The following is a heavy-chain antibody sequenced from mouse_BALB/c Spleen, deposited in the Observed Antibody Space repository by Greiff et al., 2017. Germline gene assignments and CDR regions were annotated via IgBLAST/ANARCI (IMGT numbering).Heavy chain of an antibody. J-gene: IGHJ4*01. CDR3: AREAMDY. V-gene: IGHV5-17*02. CDR2: ISSGSSNI. Sequence: EVMLVESGGGLVQPGGSRKLSCAASGFTFSSFGMHWVRQAPEKGLEWVAYISSGSSNIYYADTVKGRFTISRDNPKNTLFLQMTSLRSEDTAMYYCAREAMDYWGQGTSVTVSS. CDR1: GFTFSSFG.